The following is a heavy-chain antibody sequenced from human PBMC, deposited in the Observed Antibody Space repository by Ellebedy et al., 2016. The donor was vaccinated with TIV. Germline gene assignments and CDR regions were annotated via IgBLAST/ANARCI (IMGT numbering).Heavy chain of an antibody. CDR3: VILQWQGYYFDY. Sequence: ASVKVSCKASGYTFTGQYMYWVRQAPGQGLEWLGWIDPNRGGISYAQKFQGRVTMTRDTSINTAYMELSRLRSDDTAVYYCVILQWQGYYFDYWGQGTQVTVSS. D-gene: IGHD4-11*01. CDR1: GYTFTGQY. CDR2: IDPNRGGI. V-gene: IGHV1-2*02. J-gene: IGHJ4*02.